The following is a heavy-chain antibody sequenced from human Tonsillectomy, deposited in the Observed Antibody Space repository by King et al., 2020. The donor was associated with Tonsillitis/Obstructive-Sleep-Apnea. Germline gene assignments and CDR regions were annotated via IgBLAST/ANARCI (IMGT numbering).Heavy chain of an antibody. V-gene: IGHV4-59*01. J-gene: IGHJ4*02. CDR3: ARDDSDYYDSSGYDY. D-gene: IGHD3-22*01. CDR2: IYYSGST. CDR1: GGSISSYY. Sequence: VQLQESGPGLVKPSETLSLTCTVSGGSISSYYWSWIRQPPGKGLEWIGYIYYSGSTNYNPPLKSRVTISVDTSKNQFSLKLSSVTAADTAVYYCARDDSDYYDSSGYDYWGQGTLVTVSS.